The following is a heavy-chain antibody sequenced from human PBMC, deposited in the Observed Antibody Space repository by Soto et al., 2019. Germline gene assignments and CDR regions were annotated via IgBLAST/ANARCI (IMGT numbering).Heavy chain of an antibody. CDR3: AREQPSDSSGYYLDY. Sequence: PSETLYLTCTVSGGTISSGGYYWSWHRQHPGKGLEWIGYIYNSGSTYYNPSLKSRVTISVDTSKNQFSLKLSSVTAADTAVYYCAREQPSDSSGYYLDYWGQGTLVTVSS. CDR1: GGTISSGGYY. D-gene: IGHD3-22*01. CDR2: IYNSGST. J-gene: IGHJ4*02. V-gene: IGHV4-31*03.